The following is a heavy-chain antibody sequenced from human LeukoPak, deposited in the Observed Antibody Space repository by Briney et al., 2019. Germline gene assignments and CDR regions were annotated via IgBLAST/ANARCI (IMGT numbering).Heavy chain of an antibody. J-gene: IGHJ4*02. D-gene: IGHD6-13*01. CDR1: GYSFTSYW. V-gene: IGHV5-51*01. CDR3: ASGDSSSWTRTDY. CDR2: IYPGDSDT. Sequence: GESLKISCKGSGYSFTSYWIGWVRQMPGKGLEWMGIIYPGDSDTRYSPSFQGQVTISADKSISTAYLQWSSLKASDTDMYYCASGDSSSWTRTDYWGQGTLVTVSS.